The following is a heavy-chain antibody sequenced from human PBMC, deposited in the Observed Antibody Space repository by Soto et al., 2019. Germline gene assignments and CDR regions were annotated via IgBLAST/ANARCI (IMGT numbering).Heavy chain of an antibody. Sequence: SETLSLTCAVSGGSISSSNWWSWVRQPPGKGLEWIGEIYHSGSTNYNPSLKSRVTISVDRSKNHFSLKLSSVTAADTAVYYCARDYHQPYFDYWGQGTLVTVAS. D-gene: IGHD2-2*01. V-gene: IGHV4-4*02. CDR1: GGSISSSNW. CDR3: ARDYHQPYFDY. CDR2: IYHSGST. J-gene: IGHJ4*02.